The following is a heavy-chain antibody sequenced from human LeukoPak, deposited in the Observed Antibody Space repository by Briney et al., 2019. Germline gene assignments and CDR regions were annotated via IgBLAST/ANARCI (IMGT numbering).Heavy chain of an antibody. V-gene: IGHV4-59*12. CDR3: ARDPFWSGSPQSG. Sequence: PSETLSLTCTVSGGSISSYYWSWIRQPPGKGLEWIGYIYYSGSTNYNPSLKSRVTISVDTSKNQFSLKLSSVTAADTAVYYCARDPFWSGSPQSGWGQGTLVTVSS. CDR2: IYYSGST. CDR1: GGSISSYY. D-gene: IGHD3-3*01. J-gene: IGHJ4*02.